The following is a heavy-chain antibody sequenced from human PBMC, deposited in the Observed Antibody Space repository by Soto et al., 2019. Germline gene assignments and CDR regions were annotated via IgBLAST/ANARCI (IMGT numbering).Heavy chain of an antibody. D-gene: IGHD1-26*01. V-gene: IGHV3-23*01. CDR1: GFTFSSCV. Sequence: EVQLLESGGGLVQPGGSLRLSCAASGFTFSSCVMTWVRQAPGKGLEWVSTIDGSGATTHYADSVKGRFTISRDNSKTILYLQMNSLRTEDTAVYYCAKYGMGNIAHRRLDSWGQGTLATVSS. J-gene: IGHJ4*02. CDR2: IDGSGATT. CDR3: AKYGMGNIAHRRLDS.